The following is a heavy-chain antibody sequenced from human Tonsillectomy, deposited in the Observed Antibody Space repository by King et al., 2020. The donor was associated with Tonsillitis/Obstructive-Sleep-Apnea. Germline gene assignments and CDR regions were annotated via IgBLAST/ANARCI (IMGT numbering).Heavy chain of an antibody. D-gene: IGHD1-26*01. CDR1: GFSLSTGGMC. CDR2: IDWDDDK. Sequence: VTLKESGPALVKPTQTLILTCTLSGFSLSTGGMCVSWIRQPPGKALEWLARIDWDDDKFYSTSLKTRLTISKGTSKNQVVLTMANMDPVDTATCYCARIHDSGSYDAFDIWGQGTMVTVSS. J-gene: IGHJ3*02. V-gene: IGHV2-70*04. CDR3: ARIHDSGSYDAFDI.